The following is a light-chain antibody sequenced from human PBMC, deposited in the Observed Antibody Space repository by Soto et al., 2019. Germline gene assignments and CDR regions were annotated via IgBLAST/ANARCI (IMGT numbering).Light chain of an antibody. CDR1: QSITSY. CDR2: AAS. J-gene: IGKJ2*03. V-gene: IGKV1-39*01. Sequence: DIQMTQSPSSLSASVGDIVTITCRASQSITSYINCYQHRAAKAGKLVIYAASNLQYGVPSRFSASGLGTDFTLTISGLQAEDSAVYYCQQSYNIPYSFGQGTKVDIK. CDR3: QQSYNIPYS.